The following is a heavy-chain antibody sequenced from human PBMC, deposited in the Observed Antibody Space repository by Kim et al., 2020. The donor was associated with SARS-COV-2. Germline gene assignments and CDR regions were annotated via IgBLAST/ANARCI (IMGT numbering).Heavy chain of an antibody. V-gene: IGHV3-33*06. Sequence: GGSLRLSCAASGFTFSSYGMHWVRQAPGKGLEWVAVIWYDGSNKYYADSVKGRFTISRDNSKNTLYLQMNSLRAEDTAVYYCAKFIVSYSYGHPVGMDVWGQGTTVTVSS. J-gene: IGHJ6*02. CDR1: GFTFSSYG. CDR2: IWYDGSNK. CDR3: AKFIVSYSYGHPVGMDV. D-gene: IGHD5-18*01.